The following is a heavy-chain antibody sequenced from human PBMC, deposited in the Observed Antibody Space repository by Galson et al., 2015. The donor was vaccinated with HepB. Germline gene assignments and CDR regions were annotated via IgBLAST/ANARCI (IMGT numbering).Heavy chain of an antibody. CDR3: AKETYSSRFGTRWFDP. CDR1: GFTFSSYA. V-gene: IGHV3-23*01. D-gene: IGHD6-13*01. J-gene: IGHJ5*02. CDR2: ISGSGGST. Sequence: SLRLSCAASGFTFSSYAMSWVRQAPGKGLEWVSAISGSGGSTYYADSVKGRFTISRDNSKNTLYLQMNSLRAEDTAVYYCAKETYSSRFGTRWFDPWGQGTLVTVSS.